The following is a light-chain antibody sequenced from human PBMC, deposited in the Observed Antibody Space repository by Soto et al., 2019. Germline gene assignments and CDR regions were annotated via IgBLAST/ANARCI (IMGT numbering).Light chain of an antibody. Sequence: QSVLTQPASVSGSPGQSIAISCTGTSSDVGGHDSVSWYQQHPGKAPKLMIYNVSNRPSGVSNRFSGSKSGNTASLTISGPLAEDEADYFCTSYTSASTYVFGAGTKVTVL. CDR2: NVS. CDR3: TSYTSASTYV. V-gene: IGLV2-14*01. CDR1: SSDVGGHDS. J-gene: IGLJ1*01.